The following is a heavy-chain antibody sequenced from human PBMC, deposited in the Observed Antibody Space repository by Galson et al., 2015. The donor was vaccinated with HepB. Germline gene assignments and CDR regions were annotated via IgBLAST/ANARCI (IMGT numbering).Heavy chain of an antibody. CDR1: GYSFTSYW. J-gene: IGHJ4*02. CDR3: ARRGPYSSSWYYHFDY. Sequence: QSGAEVKKPGESLRISCKGSGYSFTSYWISWVRQMPGKGLEWMGRIDPSDSYTNYSPSFQGHVTISADKSISTAYLQWSSLKASDTAMYYCARRGPYSSSWYYHFDYWGQGTLVTVSS. V-gene: IGHV5-10-1*01. D-gene: IGHD6-13*01. CDR2: IDPSDSYT.